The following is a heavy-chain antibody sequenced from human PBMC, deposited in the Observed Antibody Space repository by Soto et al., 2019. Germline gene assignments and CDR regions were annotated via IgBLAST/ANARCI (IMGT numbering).Heavy chain of an antibody. CDR3: TRNTSGRQGSAFDI. V-gene: IGHV3-23*01. CDR1: VFTFSSSA. D-gene: IGHD6-19*01. Sequence: GGSLRLSCAASVFTFSSSAMTWVRQASGKGLEWVSAISGGGTVTYYTDSVKGRFTISRDNSKNTLYLQMNSLRAEDTAVYYCTRNTSGRQGSAFDIWGQGTMVTV. J-gene: IGHJ3*02. CDR2: ISGGGTVT.